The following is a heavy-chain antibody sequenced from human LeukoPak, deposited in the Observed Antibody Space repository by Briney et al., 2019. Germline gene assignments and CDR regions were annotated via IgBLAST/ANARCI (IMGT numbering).Heavy chain of an antibody. Sequence: GESLKISCKGSGYSFTSYWIGWVRQMPGKGLEWMGIIYPGDSDSRYSPSFQGQVTISADKSISTAYLQWSSLKASDTAMYYCARPGEEGTAMGLRAFDIWGQGTMVTVSS. D-gene: IGHD5-18*01. V-gene: IGHV5-51*01. CDR1: GYSFTSYW. CDR3: ARPGEEGTAMGLRAFDI. J-gene: IGHJ3*02. CDR2: IYPGDSDS.